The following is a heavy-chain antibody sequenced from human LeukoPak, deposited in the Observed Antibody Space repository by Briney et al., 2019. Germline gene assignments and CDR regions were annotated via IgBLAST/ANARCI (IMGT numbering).Heavy chain of an antibody. V-gene: IGHV4-34*01. CDR2: INHSGST. J-gene: IGHJ4*02. D-gene: IGHD2/OR15-2a*01. Sequence: SETLSLTCAVYGVSFRGYFWSWVRQPPGKGLEWIGEINHSGSTNYNPSLKSRLTISVDTSKSQFSLKLSSVTAADTAVYYCARSSTILGHFDYWGQGTLVTVSS. CDR1: GVSFRGYF. CDR3: ARSSTILGHFDY.